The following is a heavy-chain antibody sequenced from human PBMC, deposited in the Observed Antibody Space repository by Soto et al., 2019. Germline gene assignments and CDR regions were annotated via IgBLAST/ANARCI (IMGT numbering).Heavy chain of an antibody. J-gene: IGHJ5*02. CDR3: AKDRVIAAAVFWFDP. V-gene: IGHV3-30*18. Sequence: WGSLRLSCAASGFTFSSYGIHFVRQSPFKGLEWVAVISYDGSNKYYADSVKGRFTISRDNSKNTLYLQMNSLRAEDTAVYYCAKDRVIAAAVFWFDPWGQGTLVTVSS. CDR1: GFTFSSYG. D-gene: IGHD6-13*01. CDR2: ISYDGSNK.